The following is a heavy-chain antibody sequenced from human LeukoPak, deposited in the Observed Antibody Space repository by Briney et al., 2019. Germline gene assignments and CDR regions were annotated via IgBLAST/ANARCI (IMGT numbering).Heavy chain of an antibody. J-gene: IGHJ4*02. CDR1: GYTFTGYY. Sequence: ASVKVSCKASGYTFTGYYMHWVRQAPGQGLEWMGWINPNSGGTNYAQKFQGRVTMTRDTSISTAYMELSRLRSDDTAVYYCARDTYYDFWSGYYPLWGQGILVTVSS. CDR3: ARDTYYDFWSGYYPL. CDR2: INPNSGGT. D-gene: IGHD3-3*01. V-gene: IGHV1-2*02.